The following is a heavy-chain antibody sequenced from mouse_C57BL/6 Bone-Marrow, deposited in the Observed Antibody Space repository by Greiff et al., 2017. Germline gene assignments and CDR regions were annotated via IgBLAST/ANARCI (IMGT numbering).Heavy chain of an antibody. CDR2: IYPRSGNT. CDR3: ASLDDGYYPLAY. D-gene: IGHD2-3*01. J-gene: IGHJ3*01. Sequence: VQLVESGAELALPLAPSPLSFNSSFYTFTSYGISWVKQRTGQGLEWIGEIYPRSGNTYYNEKFKGKATLTADKSSSTAYMELRSLTSEDSAVYFCASLDDGYYPLAYWGQGTLVTVSA. CDR1: FYTFTSYG. V-gene: IGHV1-81*01.